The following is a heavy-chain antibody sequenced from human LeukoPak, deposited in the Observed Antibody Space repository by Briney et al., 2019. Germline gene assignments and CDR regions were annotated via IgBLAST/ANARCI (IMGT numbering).Heavy chain of an antibody. Sequence: GGSLRLSCAASGFTFSSYWMSWVRQAPGKGLEWVANIKQDGSEKYYVDSVKGRFTISRDNAKNSLYLQMNSLRAEDTAVYYCARVRYYDSSGYYYYFDYWGQGTLVTVSS. CDR2: IKQDGSEK. D-gene: IGHD3-22*01. CDR1: GFTFSSYW. J-gene: IGHJ4*02. V-gene: IGHV3-7*01. CDR3: ARVRYYDSSGYYYYFDY.